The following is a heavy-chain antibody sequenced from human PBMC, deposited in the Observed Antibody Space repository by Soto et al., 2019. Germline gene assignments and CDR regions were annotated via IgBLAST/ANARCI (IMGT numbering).Heavy chain of an antibody. CDR1: GGSISSGGYY. D-gene: IGHD2-15*01. CDR2: IYYSGST. Sequence: SETLSLSCTVSGGSISSGGYYWSWNRQQPGKGLEWIGYIYYSGSTYYNPSLKSRVTISVDTSKNQFSLKLSSVTAADTAVYYCARVYCSGGSCYLHPWGQGTLVTVSS. V-gene: IGHV4-31*03. J-gene: IGHJ5*02. CDR3: ARVYCSGGSCYLHP.